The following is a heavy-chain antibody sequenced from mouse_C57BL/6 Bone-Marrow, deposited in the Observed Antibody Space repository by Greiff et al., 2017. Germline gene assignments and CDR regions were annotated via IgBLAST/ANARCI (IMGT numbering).Heavy chain of an antibody. CDR1: GFTFSDYG. CDR2: ISSGSSTI. J-gene: IGHJ1*03. Sequence: VMLVESGGGLVKPGGSLKLSCAASGFTFSDYGMHWVRQAPEKGLEWVAYISSGSSTIYYADTVKGRFTISRDNAKNTLFLQMTSLRSEDTAMDYCARRVGLGGYFDVWGTGTTVTVSS. CDR3: ARRVGLGGYFDV. D-gene: IGHD3-3*01. V-gene: IGHV5-17*01.